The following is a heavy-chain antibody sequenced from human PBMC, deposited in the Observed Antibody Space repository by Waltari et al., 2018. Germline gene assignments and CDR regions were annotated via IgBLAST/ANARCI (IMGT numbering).Heavy chain of an antibody. CDR1: GFTFSSYY. Sequence: EVQLVESGGGLVQFGGSLRLSCAASGFTFSSYYMPWGRQTTGKGLVWVSRINGYGTSTTYADSVKGRFTTSRDNARNTLHLQMNSLRVEDTAVYYCATGDSHAFDMWGQGTLVIVSS. J-gene: IGHJ3*02. CDR3: ATGDSHAFDM. V-gene: IGHV3-74*01. CDR2: INGYGTST. D-gene: IGHD4-17*01.